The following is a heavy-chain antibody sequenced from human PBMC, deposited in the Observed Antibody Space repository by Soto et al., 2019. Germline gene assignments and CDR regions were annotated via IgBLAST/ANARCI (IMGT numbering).Heavy chain of an antibody. V-gene: IGHV4-59*01. J-gene: IGHJ5*02. CDR1: GGSISTYY. Sequence: SETLSLTSTVSGGSISTYYWSWIRQPPGKGLEWIGYIYYSGSTNYNPSLKSRVTISVDTSKNQFSLKLSSVTAADTAVYYCASRAAGAVTGSLDNGLDPWGQGILVTVPS. CDR2: IYYSGST. D-gene: IGHD1-20*01. CDR3: ASRAAGAVTGSLDNGLDP.